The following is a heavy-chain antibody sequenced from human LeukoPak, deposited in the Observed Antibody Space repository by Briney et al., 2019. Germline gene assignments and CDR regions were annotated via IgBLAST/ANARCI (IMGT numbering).Heavy chain of an antibody. V-gene: IGHV3-23*01. CDR3: AKDSKIAEYYYGMDV. Sequence: GGSLRLSCAASGFTFSSYAMSWVRQAPGKGLEWVSAISGSGGSTYYADSVKGRFAISRDNSKNTLYLQMNSLRAEDTAVYYCAKDSKIAEYYYGMDVWGQGTTVTVSS. CDR1: GFTFSSYA. J-gene: IGHJ6*02. CDR2: ISGSGGST.